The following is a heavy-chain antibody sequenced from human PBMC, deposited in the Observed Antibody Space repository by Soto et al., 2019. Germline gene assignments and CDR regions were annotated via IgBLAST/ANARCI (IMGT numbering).Heavy chain of an antibody. CDR2: ISHDGYNK. CDR3: ATLGWGKAFDY. D-gene: IGHD7-27*01. CDR1: GFAFSSYG. Sequence: QLGGSLRLSCEGSGFAFSSYGMHWVRQAPGKGLEWVALISHDGYNKDYADSVKGRFTVSRDNSENTLYLELNSLRAEDTAVYYCATLGWGKAFDYWGQGKLVTVSS. V-gene: IGHV3-30-3*01. J-gene: IGHJ4*02.